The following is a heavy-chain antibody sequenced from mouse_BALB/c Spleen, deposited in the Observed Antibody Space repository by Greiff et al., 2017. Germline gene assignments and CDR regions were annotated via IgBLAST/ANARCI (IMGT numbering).Heavy chain of an antibody. Sequence: EVMLVESGGGLVKPGGSLKLSCAASGFTFRSYTMSWVRQTPEKRLEWVATISSGGSYTYYPDSVKGRFTISRDNAKNTLYLQMSSLKSEDTAMYYCTREGGNVVPHWYFDVWGAGTTVTVSS. J-gene: IGHJ1*01. CDR2: ISSGGSYT. V-gene: IGHV5-6-4*01. D-gene: IGHD2-1*01. CDR3: TREGGNVVPHWYFDV. CDR1: GFTFRSYT.